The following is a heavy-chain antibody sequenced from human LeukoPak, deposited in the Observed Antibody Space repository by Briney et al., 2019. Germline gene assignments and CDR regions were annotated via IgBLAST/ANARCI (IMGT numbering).Heavy chain of an antibody. CDR2: IYTSGST. Sequence: SETLSLTCTVSGGSISSYYWSWIRQPAGEGLEWIGRIYTSGSTNSNPSLKSRVTMSVDMSKNQFSLKLNSVTAADTAVYYCAGEYYYDSSGYYRTRSLDYWGQGTLVTVSS. CDR1: GGSISSYY. J-gene: IGHJ4*02. CDR3: AGEYYYDSSGYYRTRSLDY. V-gene: IGHV4-4*07. D-gene: IGHD3-22*01.